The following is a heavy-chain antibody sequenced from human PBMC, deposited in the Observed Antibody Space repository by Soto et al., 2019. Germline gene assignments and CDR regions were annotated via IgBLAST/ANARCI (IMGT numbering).Heavy chain of an antibody. Sequence: EVLLLESGGGLVQPGGSLQLSCAASGFAFSSYAMTWVRMAPGRGLEWVSSISASGASTYYAHSVKGRFTISRDNSQSFLYLQTNSLRAEDAALFYCAKHNVFTGSYKDALDVWGKGTTVTVSS. CDR2: ISASGAST. J-gene: IGHJ6*03. V-gene: IGHV3-23*01. CDR3: AKHNVFTGSYKDALDV. D-gene: IGHD2-8*02. CDR1: GFAFSSYA.